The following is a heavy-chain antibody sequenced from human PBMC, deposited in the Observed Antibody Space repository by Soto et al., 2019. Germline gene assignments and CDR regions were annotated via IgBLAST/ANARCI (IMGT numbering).Heavy chain of an antibody. CDR1: GYTFTSYG. Sequence: GASVKVSCKASGYTFTSYGISWVRQAPGQGLEWMGWISAYNGNTNYAQKLQGRVTMTTDTSTSTAYMELRSLRSDDTAVYYCARDKAYYYDSGGFGDLDYWGKGTLVTVS. D-gene: IGHD3-22*01. J-gene: IGHJ4*02. CDR2: ISAYNGNT. V-gene: IGHV1-18*01. CDR3: ARDKAYYYDSGGFGDLDY.